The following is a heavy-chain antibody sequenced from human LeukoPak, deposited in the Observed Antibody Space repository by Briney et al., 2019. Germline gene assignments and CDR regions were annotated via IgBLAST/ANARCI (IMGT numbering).Heavy chain of an antibody. CDR2: IKQDGSEK. D-gene: IGHD5-18*01. CDR3: ARDLVDSYGIDAFDI. Sequence: TGGSLRLSCAASGFTFSSYWMSWVRQAPGKGLEWVANIKQDGSEKYYVDSVKGRFTISRDNAKNSLYLQMNSLRAEDTAVYYCARDLVDSYGIDAFDIWGQGTMVTVSS. J-gene: IGHJ3*02. V-gene: IGHV3-7*01. CDR1: GFTFSSYW.